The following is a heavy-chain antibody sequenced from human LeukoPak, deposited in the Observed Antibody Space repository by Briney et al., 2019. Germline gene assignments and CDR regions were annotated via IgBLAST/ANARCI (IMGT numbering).Heavy chain of an antibody. CDR2: IIPIFGTA. CDR3: ARDRTEYYYDSSGYWGYYFDY. Sequence: GASVKVSCKASGGTFSSYAIGWVRQAPGQGLEWMGGIIPIFGTANYAQKFQGRVTITADESTSTAYMELSSLRSEDTAVYYCARDRTEYYYDSSGYWGYYFDYWGQGTLVTVSS. CDR1: GGTFSSYA. J-gene: IGHJ4*02. V-gene: IGHV1-69*13. D-gene: IGHD3-22*01.